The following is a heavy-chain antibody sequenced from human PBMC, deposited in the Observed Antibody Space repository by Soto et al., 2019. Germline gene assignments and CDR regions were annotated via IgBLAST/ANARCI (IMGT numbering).Heavy chain of an antibody. CDR1: GGSISSYY. V-gene: IGHV4-59*01. CDR2: IYYSGST. J-gene: IGHJ6*02. D-gene: IGHD1-7*01. CDR3: ATVRKLELRGYYGMDV. Sequence: PSETLSLTCTVSGGSISSYYWSWIRQPPGKGLEWIGYIYYSGSTNYNPSLKSRVTISVDTSKNQFSLKLSSVTAADTAVYYCATVRKLELRGYYGMDVWGQGTTVTVSS.